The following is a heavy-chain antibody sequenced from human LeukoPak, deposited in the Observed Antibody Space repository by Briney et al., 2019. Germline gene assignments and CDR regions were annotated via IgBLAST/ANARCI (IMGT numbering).Heavy chain of an antibody. CDR2: ISSSGSTL. Sequence: GGSPRLSCAASGFTFSSYEMNWVRQAPGKGLEWVSYISSSGSTLYYADSVKGRFTISRDNAKNSLYLQMNSLRVDDTAVYYCARGYSGYDSGWFDPWGQGTLVTVSS. J-gene: IGHJ5*02. CDR1: GFTFSSYE. CDR3: ARGYSGYDSGWFDP. D-gene: IGHD5-12*01. V-gene: IGHV3-48*03.